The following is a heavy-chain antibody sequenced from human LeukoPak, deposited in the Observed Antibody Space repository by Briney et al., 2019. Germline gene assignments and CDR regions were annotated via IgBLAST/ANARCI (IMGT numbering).Heavy chain of an antibody. J-gene: IGHJ6*03. CDR3: AKGHHWYYDILTGYSAQYYYMDA. Sequence: PGGSLRLSCAASGFTVSSYGMHWVRQAPGKGLEWVAFIRYDGSNKYYADSVKGRFTISRDNSKNTLYLQMNSLRAEDTAVYYCAKGHHWYYDILTGYSAQYYYMDAWGKGTTVTISS. CDR2: IRYDGSNK. D-gene: IGHD3-9*01. V-gene: IGHV3-30*02. CDR1: GFTVSSYG.